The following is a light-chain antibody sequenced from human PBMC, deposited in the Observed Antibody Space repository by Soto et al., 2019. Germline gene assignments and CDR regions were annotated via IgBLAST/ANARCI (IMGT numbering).Light chain of an antibody. Sequence: QSALTQPASVSGSPGQSITISCTGTSSDVGSYILGSWYQQHPGKAPKLMIYEVSKRPSGVSNRFSGSKSGNTASLTISGLQAEDEGDYYCCSYAGSGTYVFGTATKVTVL. CDR2: EVS. V-gene: IGLV2-23*02. J-gene: IGLJ1*01. CDR1: SSDVGSYIL. CDR3: CSYAGSGTYV.